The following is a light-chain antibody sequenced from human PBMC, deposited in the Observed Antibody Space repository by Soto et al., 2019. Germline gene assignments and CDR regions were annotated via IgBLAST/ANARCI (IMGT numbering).Light chain of an antibody. CDR1: QNINNW. Sequence: DSQMTQSPSTLSASVGDRVTITCRASQNINNWLAWYQQKPGKAPKLLIYRASSLENGVPSRFSGRGSGTDFIFTITSLQPDDFATYYCQQYSSDSTFGQGTKVEIK. CDR3: QQYSSDST. V-gene: IGKV1-5*03. CDR2: RAS. J-gene: IGKJ1*01.